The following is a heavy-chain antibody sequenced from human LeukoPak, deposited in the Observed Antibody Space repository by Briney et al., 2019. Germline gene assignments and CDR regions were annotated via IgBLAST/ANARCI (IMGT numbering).Heavy chain of an antibody. CDR1: GFTVSSNY. J-gene: IGHJ4*02. V-gene: IGHV3-66*02. CDR3: AMTYYDILTGYFDFDY. D-gene: IGHD3-9*01. CDR2: IYSGGST. Sequence: GGSLRLSCAASGFTVSSNYMSWVRQAPGKGLEWVSVIYSGGSTYYADSVKGRFTISRDNSKNTLYLQMNSLRAEDTAVYYCAMTYYDILTGYFDFDYWGQGILVTVSS.